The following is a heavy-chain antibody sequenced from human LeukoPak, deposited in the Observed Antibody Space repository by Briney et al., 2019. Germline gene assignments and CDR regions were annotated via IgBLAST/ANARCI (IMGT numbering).Heavy chain of an antibody. CDR3: ARGRTPPYGGNSGGTWLDY. J-gene: IGHJ4*02. CDR2: IYYSGST. D-gene: IGHD4-23*01. V-gene: IGHV4-31*03. CDR1: GGSISSGGYY. Sequence: PSETLSLACTVSGGSISSGGYYWSWIRQHPGKGLEWLGYIYYSGSTYYNPSLKSRVTISVDTSKNQFSLKLSSVTAADTAVYYCARGRTPPYGGNSGGTWLDYWGQGTLVTVSS.